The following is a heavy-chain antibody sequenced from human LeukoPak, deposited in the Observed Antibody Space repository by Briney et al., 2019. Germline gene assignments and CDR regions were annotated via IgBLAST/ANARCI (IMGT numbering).Heavy chain of an antibody. J-gene: IGHJ4*02. CDR1: GGSISSYY. D-gene: IGHD4-17*01. Sequence: SETLSLTCTVSGGSISSYYWSWIRQPPGKGLEWIEYIYYSGSTNYNPSLKSRVTISVDTSKNQFSLKLSSVTAADTAVYYCARDRDLRSGYDYWGQGTLVTVSS. V-gene: IGHV4-59*01. CDR3: ARDRDLRSGYDY. CDR2: IYYSGST.